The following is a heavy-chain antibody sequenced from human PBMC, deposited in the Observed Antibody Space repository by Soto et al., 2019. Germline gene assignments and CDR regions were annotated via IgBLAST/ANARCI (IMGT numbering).Heavy chain of an antibody. V-gene: IGHV4-34*01. J-gene: IGHJ4*02. CDR3: ARGRMTTVVTYDY. D-gene: IGHD4-17*01. CDR1: GGSFSGYY. CDR2: INHSGST. Sequence: QVQLQQWGAGLLKPSETLSLTCAVYGGSFSGYYWSWIRQPPGKGLEWVGEINHSGSTNYNPSLKSRVTISVDTSKNQFSLKLSSVTAADPAVYYCARGRMTTVVTYDYWGQGTLVTVSS.